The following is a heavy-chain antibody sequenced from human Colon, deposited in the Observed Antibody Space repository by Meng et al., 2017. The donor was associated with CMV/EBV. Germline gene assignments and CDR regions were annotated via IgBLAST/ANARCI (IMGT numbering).Heavy chain of an antibody. V-gene: IGHV3-15*07. CDR3: STDGS. Sequence: EVHLLESGGGLEQPGGSLRLTCAASGFSITGYAMDWVRQAPGKGLEWVGRIRTTREGGTTDYAAPVEGRFSISRDDSKNTVYLHMNNLNSDDTAVYFCSTDGSWGQGTLVTVSS. D-gene: IGHD6-25*01. CDR1: GFSITGYA. CDR2: IRTTREGGTT. J-gene: IGHJ5*02.